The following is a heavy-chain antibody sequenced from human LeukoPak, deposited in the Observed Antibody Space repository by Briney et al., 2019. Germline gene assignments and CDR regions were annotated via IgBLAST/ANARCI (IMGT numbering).Heavy chain of an antibody. CDR2: IWYDGSNK. Sequence: GSLRLSCAASGFTFSSYAMHWVRQAPGKGLEWVAVIWYDGSNKYYADSVKGRFAISRDNSENTLYLQMNSLRAEDTAVYYCARVAMSDSSGYCDYWGQGTLVTVSS. CDR1: GFTFSSYA. D-gene: IGHD3-22*01. J-gene: IGHJ4*02. V-gene: IGHV3-33*01. CDR3: ARVAMSDSSGYCDY.